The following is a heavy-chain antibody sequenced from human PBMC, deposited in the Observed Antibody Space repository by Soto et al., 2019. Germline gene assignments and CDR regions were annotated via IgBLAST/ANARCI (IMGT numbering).Heavy chain of an antibody. D-gene: IGHD6-13*01. CDR1: GGSFSGYY. CDR2: INHSGST. CDR3: ARGRGMSSSWYVY. J-gene: IGHJ4*02. Sequence: QVQLQQWGAGLLKPSETLSLTCAVYGGSFSGYYWSWIRQPPGKGLEWIGEINHSGSTNYNPSLKRRVTISLDTSKTQFPLKLSSVTAADTAVYYCARGRGMSSSWYVYWGQGTLVTVSS. V-gene: IGHV4-34*01.